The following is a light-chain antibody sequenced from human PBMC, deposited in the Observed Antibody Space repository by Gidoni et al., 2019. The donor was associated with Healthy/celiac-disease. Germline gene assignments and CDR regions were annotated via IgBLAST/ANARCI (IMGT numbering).Light chain of an antibody. V-gene: IGKV1-39*01. CDR1: QSISSY. CDR3: QQSYSTPQT. Sequence: DIQMTKSPSSLSASVVDRVTITCRASQSISSYLNWYQQKPGKAPKLLIYAASSLQSGVPSRFSGIGSGTDFTLTISSLQPEDFATYYCQQSYSTPQTFGQGTKLEIK. J-gene: IGKJ2*01. CDR2: AAS.